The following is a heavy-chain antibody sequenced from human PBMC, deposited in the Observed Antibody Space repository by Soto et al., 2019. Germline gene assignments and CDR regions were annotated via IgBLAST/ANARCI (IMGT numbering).Heavy chain of an antibody. CDR1: GFTFSSYG. V-gene: IGHV3-33*06. Sequence: QVQLVESGGGVVQPGRSLRLSCAASGFTFSSYGMHWVRQAPGKGLEWVAVIWYDGSDKFYADSVKGRFTISRDNSKNTLYRQMHSLTAEDTAVYYCAKGGGTTRPLDSWGQGTLVTVSS. CDR2: IWYDGSDK. CDR3: AKGGGTTRPLDS. J-gene: IGHJ4*02. D-gene: IGHD1-7*01.